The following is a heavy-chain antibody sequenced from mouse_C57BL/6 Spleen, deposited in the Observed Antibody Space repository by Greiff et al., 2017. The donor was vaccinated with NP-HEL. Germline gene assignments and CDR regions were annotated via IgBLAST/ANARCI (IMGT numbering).Heavy chain of an antibody. J-gene: IGHJ4*01. CDR3: AKTGTSDAMDY. D-gene: IGHD4-1*01. CDR1: GYTFTSYW. Sequence: QVQLQQPGAELVKPGASVKLSCKASGYTFTSYWMHWVKQRPGPGLEWIGRIDPNSGGTKYNEKFKSKATLTVDKPSSTAYMQLSSLTSEDSAVYYCAKTGTSDAMDYWGQGTSVTVSS. CDR2: IDPNSGGT. V-gene: IGHV1-72*01.